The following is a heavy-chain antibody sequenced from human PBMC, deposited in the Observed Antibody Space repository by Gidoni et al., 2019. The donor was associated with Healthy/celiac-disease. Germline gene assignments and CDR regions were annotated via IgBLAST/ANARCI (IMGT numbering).Heavy chain of an antibody. D-gene: IGHD4-4*01. CDR3: ARDLQSPIGGYYYGMDV. Sequence: VQLQESGPGLVKPSQTLSLTCTVPGSSISSGGYYWSWIRQHPGKGLEWIGYIYYSGSTYYNPSLKSRVTISVDTSKNQFSLKLSSVTAADTAVYYCARDLQSPIGGYYYGMDVWGQGTTVTVSS. J-gene: IGHJ6*02. CDR1: GSSISSGGYY. CDR2: IYYSGST. V-gene: IGHV4-31*03.